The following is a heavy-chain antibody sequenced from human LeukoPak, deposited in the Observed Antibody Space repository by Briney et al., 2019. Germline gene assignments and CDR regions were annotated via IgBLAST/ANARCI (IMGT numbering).Heavy chain of an antibody. V-gene: IGHV3-11*04. J-gene: IGHJ4*02. CDR2: ISSSGSTI. D-gene: IGHD3-22*01. CDR1: GFTVSSNY. CDR3: ASGVYDSSGFFDY. Sequence: GGSLRLSCAASGFTVSSNYMSWVRQAPGKGLEWVSYISSSGSTIYYADSVKGRFTISRDNAKNSLYLQMNSLRAEDTAVYYCASGVYDSSGFFDYWGQGTLVTVSS.